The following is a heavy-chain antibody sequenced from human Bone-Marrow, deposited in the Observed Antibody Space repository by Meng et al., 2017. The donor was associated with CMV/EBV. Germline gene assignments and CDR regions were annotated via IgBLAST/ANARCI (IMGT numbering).Heavy chain of an antibody. Sequence: CNFSGFSLRTPEMGVGWIRQPPGKALEWLAVIYWDDDRRYSPSLKSRLTITKDTSKNQVVLTITDMDPVDTATYYCAHRPYASPFDSWGQGTLVTVSS. J-gene: IGHJ5*01. CDR3: AHRPYASPFDS. CDR1: GFSLRTPEMG. CDR2: IYWDDDR. D-gene: IGHD2-8*01. V-gene: IGHV2-5*02.